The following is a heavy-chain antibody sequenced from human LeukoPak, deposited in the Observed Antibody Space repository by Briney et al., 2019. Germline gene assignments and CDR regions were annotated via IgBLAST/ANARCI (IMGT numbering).Heavy chain of an antibody. Sequence: PSETLSLTCTVSGGSISSYYWSWIRQPPGKGLEWIGYIYYSGSTNYNPSLKSRVTISVDTSKNQFSLKLSSVTAADTAVYYCARVGGYSYGPQYYYYDYYYMDVWGKGTTVTVSS. J-gene: IGHJ6*03. D-gene: IGHD5-18*01. V-gene: IGHV4-59*01. CDR1: GGSISSYY. CDR2: IYYSGST. CDR3: ARVGGYSYGPQYYYYDYYYMDV.